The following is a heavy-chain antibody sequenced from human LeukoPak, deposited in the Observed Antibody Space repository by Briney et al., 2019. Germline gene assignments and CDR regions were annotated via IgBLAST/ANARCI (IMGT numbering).Heavy chain of an antibody. D-gene: IGHD3-10*01. J-gene: IGHJ2*01. CDR2: INHSGST. CDR1: GGSFSGYY. Sequence: SETLSLTCAVYGGSFSGYYWSWIRQPPGKGLEWIGEINHSGSTNYNPSLKSRVTISVDTSKNQFSLKLSSVTAADTAVYYCAXXARRNRMVRAYWYFDLWGRGTLVTVSS. CDR3: AXXARRNRMVRAYWYFDL. V-gene: IGHV4-34*01.